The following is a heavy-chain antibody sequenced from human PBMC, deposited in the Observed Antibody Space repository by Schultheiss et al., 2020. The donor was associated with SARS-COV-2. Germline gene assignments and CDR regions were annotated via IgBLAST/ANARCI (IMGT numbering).Heavy chain of an antibody. Sequence: SETLSLTCAVYGGSFSTYYWSWIRQPPGKGLEWIGYIYYSGSTNYNPSLKSRVTISVDTSKNQFSLKLSSVTAADTAVYYCATNSGSYYGVYWGQGTLVTVSS. D-gene: IGHD1-26*01. CDR2: IYYSGST. CDR1: GGSFSTYY. J-gene: IGHJ4*02. V-gene: IGHV4-59*12. CDR3: ATNSGSYYGVY.